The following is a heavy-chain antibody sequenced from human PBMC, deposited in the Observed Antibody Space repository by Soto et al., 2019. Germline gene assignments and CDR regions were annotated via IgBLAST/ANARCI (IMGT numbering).Heavy chain of an antibody. CDR3: ATKFRSYFDH. Sequence: GGSLRLSCVASGFTFSTFAMTWVRQTPGKGLEWVATVGDDGFRTNVADSVKGRFIISRDNSKDTLSLEMSSLRVEDIGIYYCATKFRSYFDHWGQGVRVTVSS. V-gene: IGHV3-23*01. CDR2: VGDDGFRT. J-gene: IGHJ4*02. CDR1: GFTFSTFA.